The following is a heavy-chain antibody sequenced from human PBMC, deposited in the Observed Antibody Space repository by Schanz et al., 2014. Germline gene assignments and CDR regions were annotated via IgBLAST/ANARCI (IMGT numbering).Heavy chain of an antibody. Sequence: QVQLVQSGGEVKKPGASVKVSCKASGYTFTSYGISWVRQAPGQGPQWMGRISPLLGVANYAQEFQGRLTITADTSTSTAYMELSSLRSEDTAVYYCATCSGGTCHAKPVLDNWGQGTLVTVSS. CDR2: ISPLLGVA. CDR1: GYTFTSYG. CDR3: ATCSGGTCHAKPVLDN. D-gene: IGHD2-15*01. J-gene: IGHJ4*02. V-gene: IGHV1-69*09.